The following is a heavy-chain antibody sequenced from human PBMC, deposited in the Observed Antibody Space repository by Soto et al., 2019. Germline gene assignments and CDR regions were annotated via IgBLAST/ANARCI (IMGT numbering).Heavy chain of an antibody. CDR3: VRRAGGASQKYYYYGMDV. Sequence: QLQLQASSPGLVKPAQTLSLTCAFSGVYISSGGYSWSWVRQPPGKGLEVIGYIYHSGSTYYNPSLKGRGIILIARNKTRFSRKLSSGTASEPAVYYCVRRAGGASQKYYYYGMDVWCQGTTVTVSS. J-gene: IGHJ6*02. V-gene: IGHV4-30-2*01. CDR2: IYHSGST. CDR1: GVYISSGGYS.